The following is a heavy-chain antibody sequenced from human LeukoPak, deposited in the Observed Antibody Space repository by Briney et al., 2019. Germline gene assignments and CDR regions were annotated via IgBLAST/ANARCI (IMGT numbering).Heavy chain of an antibody. CDR3: ANYGSGSYRFDP. V-gene: IGHV4-30-4*02. D-gene: IGHD3-10*01. Sequence: SDTLSLTFTASGGSIRSGDYYWSWIRQPPGKGLEWIGYIHHSGSTYYNPSLKSRLIISLDTSKNQFSLKLNSVTAADTAVYYCANYGSGSYRFDPWGQGTLVTVSS. CDR2: IHHSGST. CDR1: GGSIRSGDYY. J-gene: IGHJ5*02.